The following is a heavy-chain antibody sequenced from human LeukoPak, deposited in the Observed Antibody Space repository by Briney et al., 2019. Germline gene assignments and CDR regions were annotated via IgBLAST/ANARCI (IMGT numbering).Heavy chain of an antibody. D-gene: IGHD1-20*01. Sequence: GGSLRLSCAASRFSFSNYWMTWVRQAPGKGLEWVAKIKQDGSEKFYVDSVKGRFTISRDNAKNSLYLQMNSLRVEDTAVYYCVPLNWNPPGDFDRWGQGTLVTVSS. V-gene: IGHV3-7*01. CDR3: VPLNWNPPGDFDR. CDR2: IKQDGSEK. J-gene: IGHJ4*02. CDR1: RFSFSNYW.